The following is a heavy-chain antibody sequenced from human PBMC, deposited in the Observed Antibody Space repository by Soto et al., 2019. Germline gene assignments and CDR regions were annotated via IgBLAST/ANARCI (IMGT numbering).Heavy chain of an antibody. J-gene: IGHJ4*02. Sequence: LRLSCAASGFTFSSYAMHWVRQAPGKGLEWVAVISYDGSNKYYADSVKGRFTISRDNSKNTLYLQMNSLRAEDTAVYYCARGVFKDDYVWGSYRSIFDYWGQGTLVTVSS. CDR1: GFTFSSYA. CDR2: ISYDGSNK. CDR3: ARGVFKDDYVWGSYRSIFDY. V-gene: IGHV3-30-3*01. D-gene: IGHD3-16*02.